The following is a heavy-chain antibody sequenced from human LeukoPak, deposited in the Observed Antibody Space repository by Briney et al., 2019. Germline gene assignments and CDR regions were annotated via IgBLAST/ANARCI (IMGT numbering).Heavy chain of an antibody. D-gene: IGHD2-2*01. CDR2: IYTSGST. CDR1: GGSISSYY. J-gene: IGHJ6*03. Sequence: PSETLSLTCTVSGGSISSYYWSWIRQPAGKGLEWIGRIYTSGSTNYNPSLKSRVTMSVDTSKNQFSLKLSSVTAADTAVYYCARAAIVVVPAAIGYYYYYMDVWGKGTTVTVSS. CDR3: ARAAIVVVPAAIGYYYYYMDV. V-gene: IGHV4-4*07.